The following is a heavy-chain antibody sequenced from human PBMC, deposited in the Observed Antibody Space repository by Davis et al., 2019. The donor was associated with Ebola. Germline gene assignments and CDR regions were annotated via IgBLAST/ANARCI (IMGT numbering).Heavy chain of an antibody. CDR1: GFTFSGSA. V-gene: IGHV3-73*01. CDR3: TGSSSGVDY. Sequence: GESLKISCAASGFTFSGSAMHWVRQVSGKGLEWVGRIRSKANSYATAYAASVKGRFTISRDDSKNTAYLQMNSLKTEDTAVYYCTGSSSGVDYWGQGTLVTVSS. J-gene: IGHJ4*02. D-gene: IGHD6-6*01. CDR2: IRSKANSYAT.